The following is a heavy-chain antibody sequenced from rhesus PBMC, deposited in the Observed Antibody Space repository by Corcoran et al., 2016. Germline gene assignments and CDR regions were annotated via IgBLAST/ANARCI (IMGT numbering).Heavy chain of an antibody. CDR2: IYGSSTST. Sequence: QVQLQESGPGVVKPSETLSLTCAVSGGSISDSYRWSWIRQPPGKGLEWIGYIYGSSTSTNYNPSLKSRVTISKDTSKNQFSLKLRSVTAADTAVYYCARGPYSSGYDYWGQGVLVTVSS. CDR3: ARGPYSSGYDY. D-gene: IGHD6-31*01. J-gene: IGHJ4*01. V-gene: IGHV4S10*01. CDR1: GGSISDSYR.